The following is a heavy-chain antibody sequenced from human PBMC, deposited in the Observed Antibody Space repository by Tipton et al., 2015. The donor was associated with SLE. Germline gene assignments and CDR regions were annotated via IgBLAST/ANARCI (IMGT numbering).Heavy chain of an antibody. V-gene: IGHV4-61*05. Sequence: TLSLTCTVSGGSISSSSYYWGWIRQPPGKGLEWIACVCNSVSTNYDPSLKSRGTISVDKSKNQFSLKLTSVTAADTAVYYCARWIPLTGINVWGQGATVTVSS. CDR3: ARWIPLTGINV. D-gene: IGHD5-18*01. CDR2: VCNSVST. J-gene: IGHJ6*02. CDR1: GGSISSSSYY.